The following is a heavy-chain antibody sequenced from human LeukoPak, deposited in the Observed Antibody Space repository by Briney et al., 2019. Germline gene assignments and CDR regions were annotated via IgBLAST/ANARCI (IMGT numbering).Heavy chain of an antibody. Sequence: GGSLRLSCAASGFTFSSYAMSWVRQAPGKGLEWVSAISGSGGSTYYADSVKGRFAISRDNSKNTLYLQMNSLRAEDTAVYYCAIRYYDSSGPYYYYGMDVWGQGTTVTVSS. D-gene: IGHD3-22*01. V-gene: IGHV3-23*01. CDR1: GFTFSSYA. CDR3: AIRYYDSSGPYYYYGMDV. CDR2: ISGSGGST. J-gene: IGHJ6*02.